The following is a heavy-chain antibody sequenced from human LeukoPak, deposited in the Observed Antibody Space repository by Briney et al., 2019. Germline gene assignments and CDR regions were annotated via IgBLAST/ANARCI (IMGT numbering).Heavy chain of an antibody. Sequence: ASVKVSCKASGYTFTSYDINWVRQATGQGLEWMGWMNPNSGNTGYAQKFQGRVTMTRNTSISTAYMELSSLRSEDTAVYYCARGRIGKPLAVRGVIMSGWFDPWGQGTLVTVSS. CDR1: GYTFTSYD. D-gene: IGHD3-10*01. CDR3: ARGRIGKPLAVRGVIMSGWFDP. CDR2: MNPNSGNT. J-gene: IGHJ5*02. V-gene: IGHV1-8*01.